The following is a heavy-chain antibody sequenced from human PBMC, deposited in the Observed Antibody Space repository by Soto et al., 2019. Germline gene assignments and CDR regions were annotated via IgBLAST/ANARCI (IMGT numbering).Heavy chain of an antibody. CDR1: GGSISTYY. D-gene: IGHD2-2*01. CDR2: IYASGST. V-gene: IGHV4-4*07. Sequence: QVQLQESGPGLVKPSETLSLTCTVSGGSISTYYWSWIRQPAGKGLEWIGRIYASGSTNYNPSLKGRVTMSVATSKNQFALKLSSVTAADTAVYYCARGGMVIIPTATAFDYWGQGTLVTVSS. CDR3: ARGGMVIIPTATAFDY. J-gene: IGHJ4*02.